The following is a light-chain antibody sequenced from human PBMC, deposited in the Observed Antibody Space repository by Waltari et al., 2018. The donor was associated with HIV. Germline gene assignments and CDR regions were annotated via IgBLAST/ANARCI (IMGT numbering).Light chain of an antibody. CDR1: QSVFHSPNNQNY. J-gene: IGKJ2*01. CDR3: QHYLYSPRT. Sequence: DIVMTQSPDSLAVPLGERATINSKSRQSVFHSPNNQNYLAWYQQKSGQPPMLFILWTSTRESGVPDRFSGTGSGPGCTLPLRSLQAEDVAVYHCQHYLYSPRTSGEGPKLEIK. CDR2: WTS. V-gene: IGKV4-1*01.